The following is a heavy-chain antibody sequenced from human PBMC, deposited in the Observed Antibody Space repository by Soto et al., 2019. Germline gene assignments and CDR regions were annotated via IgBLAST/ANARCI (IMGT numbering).Heavy chain of an antibody. CDR3: ARESSYYDSSGYYYRDAFDI. Sequence: SETLSLTCAVSGGPISSSNWWSWVRQPPGKGLEWIGEIYHSGSTNYNPSLKSRVTISVDKSKNQFSLKLSSVTAADTAVYYCARESSYYDSSGYYYRDAFDIWGQGTMVTVSS. CDR1: GGPISSSNW. D-gene: IGHD3-22*01. J-gene: IGHJ3*02. V-gene: IGHV4-4*02. CDR2: IYHSGST.